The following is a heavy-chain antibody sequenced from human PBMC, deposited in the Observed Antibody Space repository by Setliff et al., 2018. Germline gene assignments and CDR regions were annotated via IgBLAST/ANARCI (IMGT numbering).Heavy chain of an antibody. CDR3: AKDFLEVVIALHGMDV. J-gene: IGHJ6*02. CDR1: GFIVSNNE. Sequence: GGSLRLSCEVSGFIVSNNEMSWVRQAPGKGLEWASVTYSDGRTNYADSVKGRFTISRDNSKNILSLQMNSLRGEDTAVYYCAKDFLEVVIALHGMDVWGQGTTVTVSS. D-gene: IGHD2-21*01. V-gene: IGHV3-53*05. CDR2: TYSDGRT.